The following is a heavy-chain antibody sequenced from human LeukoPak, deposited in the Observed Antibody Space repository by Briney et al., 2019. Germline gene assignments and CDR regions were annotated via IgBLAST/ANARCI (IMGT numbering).Heavy chain of an antibody. CDR1: GYTFTSYG. D-gene: IGHD3-3*01. CDR3: ARGDFWSGYNYYANYFDY. V-gene: IGHV1-3*01. J-gene: IGHJ4*02. CDR2: INAGNGNT. Sequence: ASVKVSCKASGYTFTSYGMHWVRQAPGQRLEWMGWINAGNGNTKYSQKFQGRVTITRATSASTAYMELSSLRSEDTAVYYCARGDFWSGYNYYANYFDYWGQGTLVTVSS.